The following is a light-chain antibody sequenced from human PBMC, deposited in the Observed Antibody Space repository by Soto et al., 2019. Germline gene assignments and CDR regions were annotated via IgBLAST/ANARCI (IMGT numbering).Light chain of an antibody. Sequence: CREGGETLWGVASQSVSSNLAWYQQKPGQAPRLLIYGASTRATGIPARFSGSGSGTDFTLTISSLEPEDFAISYCQQRNYCPLTFGQGTSLDI. CDR3: QQRNYCPLT. J-gene: IGKJ5*01. V-gene: IGKV3-15*01. CDR2: GAS. CDR1: QSVSSN.